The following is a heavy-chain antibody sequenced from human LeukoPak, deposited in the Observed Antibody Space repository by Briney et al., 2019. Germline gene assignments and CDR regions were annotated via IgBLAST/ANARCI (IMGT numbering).Heavy chain of an antibody. V-gene: IGHV3-30*19. CDR2: ISYDGSNK. J-gene: IGHJ4*02. CDR1: GFTFSSYG. CDR3: ARDEIVGASPFDY. Sequence: PGGSLRLSCAASGFTFSSYGMHWVRQAPGKGLEWVAVISYDGSNKYYADSVKGRFTISRDNSKNTLYLQMNSLRAEDTAVYYCARDEIVGASPFDYWGQGTLVTVSS. D-gene: IGHD1-26*01.